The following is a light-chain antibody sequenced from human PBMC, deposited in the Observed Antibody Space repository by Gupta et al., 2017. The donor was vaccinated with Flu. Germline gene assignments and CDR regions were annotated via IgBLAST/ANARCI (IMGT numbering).Light chain of an antibody. V-gene: IGLV3-19*01. CDR3: NSRDGSGSLHWA. J-gene: IGLJ3*02. CDR1: SLRRYY. Sequence: SSELIQDPTVSVALGQTVRITCQGDSLRRYYATWYQQKPGQAPIVVMYGQNKRPSGVPDRFSGSSSGNVASLTITGAHAEDEADYYCNSRDGSGSLHWAFGGGTKLTVL. CDR2: GQN.